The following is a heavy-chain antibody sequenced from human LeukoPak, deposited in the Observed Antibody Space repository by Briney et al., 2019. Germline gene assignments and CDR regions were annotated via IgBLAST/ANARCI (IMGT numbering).Heavy chain of an antibody. CDR1: GGSIISSIYS. CDR3: ARGGYYGSGNDFRFDP. CDR2: IYYSGST. J-gene: IGHJ5*02. D-gene: IGHD3-10*01. Sequence: SETLSLTCSVSGGSIISSIYSWGWIRQPPGKGLEWIGSIYYSGSTYYNPSLKSRVTISVDTSKNQFSLKLSSVTAADTAVYYCARGGYYGSGNDFRFDPWGQGTLVTVSS. V-gene: IGHV4-39*07.